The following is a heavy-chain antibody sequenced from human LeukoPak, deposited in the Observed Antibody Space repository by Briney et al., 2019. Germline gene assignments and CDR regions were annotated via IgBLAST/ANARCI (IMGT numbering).Heavy chain of an antibody. Sequence: SVKVSCKASGGTFSSYAISWVRQAPGQGLEWMGGIIPIFGTANYAQKFQGRVTITTDESTSTAYMELSSLRSEDTAVYYCARGPRGGYSGYGNYYYYMDVWGKGTTVTVSS. CDR2: IIPIFGTA. D-gene: IGHD5-12*01. CDR1: GGTFSSYA. V-gene: IGHV1-69*05. CDR3: ARGPRGGYSGYGNYYYYMDV. J-gene: IGHJ6*03.